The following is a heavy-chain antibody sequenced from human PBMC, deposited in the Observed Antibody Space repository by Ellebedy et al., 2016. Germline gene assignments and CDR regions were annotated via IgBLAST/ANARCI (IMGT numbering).Heavy chain of an antibody. V-gene: IGHV3-72*01. D-gene: IGHD1-26*01. CDR3: GASAIGNIFDY. J-gene: IGHJ4*02. CDR2: IRQKSRGYST. CDR1: GFTFSDYH. Sequence: GESLKISCAASGFTFSDYHMDWVRQAPGKGLEWVGRIRQKSRGYSTEYAASVNGRFTISREDSKNSLYLQMDSLKTEDTAVYYCGASAIGNIFDYWGQGALVAVSS.